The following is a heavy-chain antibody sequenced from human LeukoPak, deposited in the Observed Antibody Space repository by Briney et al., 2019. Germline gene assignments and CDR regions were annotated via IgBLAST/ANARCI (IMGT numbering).Heavy chain of an antibody. CDR2: IKSKTDGGTT. CDR1: GFTFSNAW. Sequence: GGSLRLSCAASGFTFSNAWMSWVRQAPGKGLEWVGRIKSKTDGGTTDYAAPVKGRFTISRDDSKNTLYLQMNSLKTEDTAVYYCTTVLQEAYYDFWSGYYTNWFDPWGQGTLVTVSS. V-gene: IGHV3-15*01. CDR3: TTVLQEAYYDFWSGYYTNWFDP. D-gene: IGHD3-3*01. J-gene: IGHJ5*02.